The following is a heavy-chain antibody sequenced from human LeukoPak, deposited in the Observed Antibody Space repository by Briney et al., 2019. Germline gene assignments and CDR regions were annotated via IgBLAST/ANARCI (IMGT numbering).Heavy chain of an antibody. CDR3: ARESMGIDC. CDR2: TYYRSKWFN. V-gene: IGHV6-1*01. J-gene: IGHJ4*02. D-gene: IGHD2/OR15-2a*01. CDR1: GDSVSRNSVA. Sequence: SQTLSLTYAISGDSVSRNSVAWTWIRQSPSRGLEWLGRTYYRSKWFNDYAVSVKSRININPDTSKNQFSLQLNSVTPEDTAVYYCARESMGIDCCSQGTLVTVSS.